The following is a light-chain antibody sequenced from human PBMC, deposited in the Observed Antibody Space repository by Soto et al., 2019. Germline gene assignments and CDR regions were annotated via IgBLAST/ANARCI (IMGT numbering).Light chain of an antibody. CDR1: QGMRND. V-gene: IGKV1-6*01. J-gene: IGKJ1*01. Sequence: AIQMTQSPSSLSASVGDRVTITCRASQGMRNDLGWYQQKPGKSPKLLISAASSLQSGVPSRFSGSGPGTDFTLTISRLQRENFATYSYLQDYPYPRTFRQGTTV. CDR2: AAS. CDR3: LQDYPYPRT.